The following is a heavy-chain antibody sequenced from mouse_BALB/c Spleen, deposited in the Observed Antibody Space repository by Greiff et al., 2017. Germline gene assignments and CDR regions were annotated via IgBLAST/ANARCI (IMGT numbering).Heavy chain of an antibody. D-gene: IGHD1-1*01. CDR2: IDPANGNT. CDR3: ANCCGSSSGAY. CDR1: GFNIKDTY. J-gene: IGHJ3*01. Sequence: VQLQQSGAELVKPGASVKLSCTASGFNIKDTYMHWVKQRPEQGLEWIGRIDPANGNTKYDPKFQGKATITADTSSNTAYLQLSSLTSEDTAVYYCANCCGSSSGAYWGQGTLVTVSA. V-gene: IGHV14-3*02.